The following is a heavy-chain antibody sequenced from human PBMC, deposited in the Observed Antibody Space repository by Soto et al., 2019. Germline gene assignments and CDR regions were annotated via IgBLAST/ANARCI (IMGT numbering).Heavy chain of an antibody. CDR3: ARGSQRYPGGDV. J-gene: IGHJ6*02. CDR2: VNHSGRT. Sequence: QVQLQQWGAGRLKPSETLSLTCAVSGGSFSGYYWSWIRQPPGKGLEWIGEVNHSGRTSYNPSLKSRVTISIDMSKNPFSLNLSSVTAADTAVYYCARGSQRYPGGDVWGQGTTVTVSS. V-gene: IGHV4-34*01. CDR1: GGSFSGYY. D-gene: IGHD3-9*01.